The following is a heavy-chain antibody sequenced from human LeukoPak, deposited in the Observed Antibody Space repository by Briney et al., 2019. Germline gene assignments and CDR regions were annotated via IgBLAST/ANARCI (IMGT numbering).Heavy chain of an antibody. J-gene: IGHJ5*02. CDR1: GGSISSGNYY. Sequence: SETLSLTCTVSGGSISSGNYYWSWIRQPAGKGLEWIGRIYTSGSTNYNPSLKSRVTMSVDTSKNQFSLKLSSVTAADTAVYYCARDPGHNWFDPWGQGTLVTVSS. V-gene: IGHV4-61*02. D-gene: IGHD1-14*01. CDR3: ARDPGHNWFDP. CDR2: IYTSGST.